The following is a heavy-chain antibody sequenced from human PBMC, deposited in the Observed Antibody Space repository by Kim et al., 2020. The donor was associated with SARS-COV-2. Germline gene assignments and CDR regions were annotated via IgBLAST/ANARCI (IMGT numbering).Heavy chain of an antibody. J-gene: IGHJ2*01. D-gene: IGHD2-15*01. CDR3: ARRNGGSPYWYFDL. V-gene: IGHV3-74*01. Sequence: ADAGKGIFTISKDTAKNTMYLQMNSLRAEDTDVYYCARRNGGSPYWYFDLWGRGTLVTVSS.